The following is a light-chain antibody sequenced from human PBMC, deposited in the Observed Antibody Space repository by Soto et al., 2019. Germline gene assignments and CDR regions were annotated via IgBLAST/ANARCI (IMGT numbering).Light chain of an antibody. V-gene: IGKV1-39*01. CDR2: SAS. J-gene: IGKJ1*01. CDR1: QSISSY. Sequence: DLQMTQSPSSLSASVGDRVTITCRASQSISSYLNWYQQKPGKAPKLLIYSASSLKSWVPSRFSGSLSGTVFTLTIGNLQPEDFATYYCQQSYSTPIHHVWTFGQGTKVEIK. CDR3: QQSYSTPIHHVWT.